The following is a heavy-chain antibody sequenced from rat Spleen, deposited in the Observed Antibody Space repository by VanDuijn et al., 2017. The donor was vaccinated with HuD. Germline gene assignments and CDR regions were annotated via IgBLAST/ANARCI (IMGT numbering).Heavy chain of an antibody. CDR3: TRVMYTTDYKVMDA. CDR2: IHYEGTNT. CDR1: GFTFNDYY. D-gene: IGHD1-6*01. J-gene: IGHJ4*01. V-gene: IGHV5-22*01. Sequence: EVQLVESGGGLVQPGRSMRLSCAASGFTFNDYYMAWVRQAPEKGLEWVASIHYEGTNTYYGDSVKGRFTLSRDNAKSTLYLQMNSLRSEDTATYYCTRVMYTTDYKVMDAWGQGASVTVSS.